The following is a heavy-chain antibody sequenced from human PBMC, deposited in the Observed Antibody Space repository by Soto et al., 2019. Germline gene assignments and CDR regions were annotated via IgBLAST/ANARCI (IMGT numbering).Heavy chain of an antibody. CDR2: ISWNSGSI. V-gene: IGHV3-9*01. CDR3: AKXSSSKNYYYYYIDV. Sequence: GGSLRLACAASGFTFDDYAMHWVRQAPGKGMEWVSGISWNSGSIGYADSVKGRFSMSRDNAKNSLYLQMNSLRAEDTALYFCAKXSSSKNYYYYYIDVWGKGTTVTVSS. J-gene: IGHJ6*03. CDR1: GFTFDDYA. D-gene: IGHD6-6*01.